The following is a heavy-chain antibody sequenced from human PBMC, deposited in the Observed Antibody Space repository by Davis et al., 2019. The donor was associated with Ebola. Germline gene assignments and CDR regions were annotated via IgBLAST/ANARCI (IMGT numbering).Heavy chain of an antibody. CDR1: GGSISSGGYS. Sequence: PSETLSLTCPVSGGSISSGGYSWSWIRQPPGKGLEWIGYIYHSGSTYYNPSLKSRVTISVDRSKNQFSLKLSSVTAADTAVYYCARGNCSGGSCYYYYYGMDVWGQGTTVTVSS. CDR2: IYHSGST. J-gene: IGHJ6*02. D-gene: IGHD2-15*01. CDR3: ARGNCSGGSCYYYYYGMDV. V-gene: IGHV4-30-2*01.